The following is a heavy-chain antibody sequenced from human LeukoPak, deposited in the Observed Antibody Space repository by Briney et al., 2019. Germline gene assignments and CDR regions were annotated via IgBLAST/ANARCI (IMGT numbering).Heavy chain of an antibody. CDR1: GFTFSSYA. J-gene: IGHJ4*02. D-gene: IGHD1-26*01. Sequence: PGGSLRLSCAASGFTFSSYAMSWVRQAPGKGLEWVSAISGSGGSTYYADSVKGRFTISRDNSKNTLYLQMTSPRAEETAVYYCAAQGRVYVGSYYGYWGQGTLVTVSS. CDR3: AAQGRVYVGSYYGY. CDR2: ISGSGGST. V-gene: IGHV3-23*01.